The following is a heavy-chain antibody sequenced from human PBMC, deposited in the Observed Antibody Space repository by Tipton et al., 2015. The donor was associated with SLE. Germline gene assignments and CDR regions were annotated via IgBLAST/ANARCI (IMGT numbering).Heavy chain of an antibody. CDR3: ATPIGRSSSSHWAFDI. CDR1: GYTFTGYY. Sequence: QLVQSGAEVKKPGASVKVSCKASGYTFTGYYMHWVRQAPGQGLEWMGRINPNSGGTNYAQKFQGRVTMTRDTSISTAYMELSRLRSDDTAVYYCATPIGRSSSSHWAFDIWGQGTMVTVSS. V-gene: IGHV1-2*06. D-gene: IGHD6-13*01. J-gene: IGHJ3*02. CDR2: INPNSGGT.